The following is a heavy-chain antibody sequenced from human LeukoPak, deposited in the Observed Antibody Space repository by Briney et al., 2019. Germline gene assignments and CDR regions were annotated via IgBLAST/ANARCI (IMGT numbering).Heavy chain of an antibody. CDR3: ARAGIAAARDY. CDR1: GGSISNSNYY. J-gene: IGHJ4*02. Sequence: PSETLSLTCTVSGGSISNSNYYWGWIRQPPGKGLEWIGEINHSGSTNYNPSLKSRVTISVDTSKNQFSLKLSSVTAADTAVYYCARAGIAAARDYWGQGTLVTVSS. CDR2: INHSGST. D-gene: IGHD6-13*01. V-gene: IGHV4-39*07.